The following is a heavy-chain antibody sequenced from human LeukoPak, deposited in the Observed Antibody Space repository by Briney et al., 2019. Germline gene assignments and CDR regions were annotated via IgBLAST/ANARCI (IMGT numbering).Heavy chain of an antibody. Sequence: PGGSLRLFCADSGFTFSRYSMNWARRAPGKGLEWVSYISSNSNTIYYADSVKGRFTISRDNGKNSLYLQMNSLRAEDTAVYYCARDLQGSYYYGMDVWGQGTTVIVSS. CDR2: ISSNSNTI. CDR1: GFTFSRYS. J-gene: IGHJ6*02. D-gene: IGHD2-15*01. CDR3: ARDLQGSYYYGMDV. V-gene: IGHV3-48*01.